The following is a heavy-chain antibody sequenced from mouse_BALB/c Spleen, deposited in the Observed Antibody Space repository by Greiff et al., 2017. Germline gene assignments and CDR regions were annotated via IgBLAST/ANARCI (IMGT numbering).Heavy chain of an antibody. D-gene: IGHD2-2*01. J-gene: IGHJ1*01. CDR1: GFTFSSYT. CDR3: TRDGYEDWYFDV. V-gene: IGHV5-6-4*01. CDR2: ISSGGSYT. Sequence: EVQRVESGGGLVKPGGSLKLSCAASGFTFSSYTMSWVRQTPEKRLEWVATISSGGSYTYYPDSVKGRFTISRDNAKNTLYLQMSSLKSEDTAMYYCTRDGYEDWYFDVWGAGTTVTVSS.